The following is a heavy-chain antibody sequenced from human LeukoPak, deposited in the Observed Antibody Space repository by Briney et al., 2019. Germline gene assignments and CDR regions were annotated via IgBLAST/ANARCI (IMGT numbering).Heavy chain of an antibody. CDR1: GGSISSYY. V-gene: IGHV4-4*07. D-gene: IGHD3-22*01. Sequence: SETLSLTCTVSGGSISSYYWSWIRQPAGKGLEWIGRIYTSGSTDYNPSLKSRVAMSVDTSKNQFSLKLSSVTAADTAVYYCARMSYYYDSSGYDAYAFDIWGQGTMVTVSS. CDR2: IYTSGST. CDR3: ARMSYYYDSSGYDAYAFDI. J-gene: IGHJ3*02.